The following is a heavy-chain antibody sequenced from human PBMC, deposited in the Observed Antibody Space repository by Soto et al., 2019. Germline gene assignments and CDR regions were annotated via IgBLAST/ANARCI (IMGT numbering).Heavy chain of an antibody. D-gene: IGHD6-19*01. CDR3: ARLGGNGWFADY. V-gene: IGHV1-18*01. CDR1: GYIFPSYG. CDR2: ISAHDGST. Sequence: QVQLVQSGAEVKKPGASVKVSCKASGYIFPSYGVSWVRQAPGQGLEWVGWISAHDGSTNYAPKVQGRATMTTETPTNIAYMELRSLRSDDTAVYYCARLGGNGWFADYWGQGTLVTVSS. J-gene: IGHJ4*02.